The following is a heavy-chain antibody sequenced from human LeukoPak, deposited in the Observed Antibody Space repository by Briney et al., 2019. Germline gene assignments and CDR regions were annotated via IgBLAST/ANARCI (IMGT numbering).Heavy chain of an antibody. Sequence: PGGSLRLSCAASGFTFSSYVMNWVRQAPGKGLEGVSYISSSGSTVYYADSVKGRFTISRDNAKNSLYLQMNSLRAEDTAVYYCARSSIAYYYMHVWGKGTTVTISS. CDR3: ARSSIAYYYMHV. V-gene: IGHV3-48*03. D-gene: IGHD3-16*02. J-gene: IGHJ6*03. CDR2: ISSSGSTV. CDR1: GFTFSSYV.